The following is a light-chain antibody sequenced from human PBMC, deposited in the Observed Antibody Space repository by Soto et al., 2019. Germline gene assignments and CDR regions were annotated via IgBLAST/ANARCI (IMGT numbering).Light chain of an antibody. CDR2: DVS. CDR3: QQRSNWPRT. Sequence: EIVLTQSPATLSLSPGERATLSCRASQSVTRFLAWFQQKPGQTPRLLMYDVSKRPSGIPARFSGSGSGTDSTLTISSQEDEYSAFYYCQQRSNWPRTFGQGTKVEIK. CDR1: QSVTRF. V-gene: IGKV3-11*01. J-gene: IGKJ1*01.